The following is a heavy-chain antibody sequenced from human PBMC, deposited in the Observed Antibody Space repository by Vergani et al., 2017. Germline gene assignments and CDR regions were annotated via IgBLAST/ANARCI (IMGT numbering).Heavy chain of an antibody. CDR2: IIPIFGIA. V-gene: IGHV1-69*01. D-gene: IGHD3-22*01. CDR3: ARRSSGYYGDAFDM. Sequence: QVQLVQSGAEVKKPGSSVKVSCKASGGTFSSYAISWVRKAPGQGLEWMGGIIPIFGIANYAQKFQGRVTLTADEFTITAYMVLSSLRSADTAVYYCARRSSGYYGDAFDMWGRGTVVTVSS. CDR1: GGTFSSYA. J-gene: IGHJ3*02.